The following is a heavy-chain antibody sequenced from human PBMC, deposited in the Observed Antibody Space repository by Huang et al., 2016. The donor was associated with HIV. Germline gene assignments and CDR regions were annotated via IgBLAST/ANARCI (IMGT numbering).Heavy chain of an antibody. J-gene: IGHJ4*02. Sequence: VQLVQSGAEVKKPGESLKISCKGSGYSFSSYWLAWVRQMPGKGLEWMEIIFPDDSDTTYGPSFEGQVTISADKSIGTAYLQWSSLKASDTAMYYCARRFSSSSGYFDYWGQGSLVTVSS. CDR1: GYSFSSYW. CDR2: IFPDDSDT. CDR3: ARRFSSSSGYFDY. D-gene: IGHD6-6*01. V-gene: IGHV5-51*01.